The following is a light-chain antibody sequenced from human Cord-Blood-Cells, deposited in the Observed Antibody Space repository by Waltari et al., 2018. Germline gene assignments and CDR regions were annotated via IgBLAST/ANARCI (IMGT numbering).Light chain of an antibody. CDR1: QSISSY. Sequence: DIQLTQTPTSVSASVADRLTITCRASQSISSYLNWYQQKPGKAPKLLIYAASSLQSGVPSRFSGSGSGTDFTLTISSLQPEDFATYYCQQSYSTPYTFGQGTKLGIK. CDR2: AAS. CDR3: QQSYSTPYT. V-gene: IGKV1-39*01. J-gene: IGKJ2*01.